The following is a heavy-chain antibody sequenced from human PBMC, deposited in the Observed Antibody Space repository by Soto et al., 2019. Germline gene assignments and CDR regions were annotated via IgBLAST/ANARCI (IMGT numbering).Heavy chain of an antibody. V-gene: IGHV3-23*01. CDR3: AKGRPGVAAAPDY. CDR1: GFTFSDFA. J-gene: IGHJ4*02. Sequence: PGGSLRFSCAASGFTFSDFAMAWVRQAPGKGLEWVSSASGSGSGTYYADSVKGRFTISRDNSKNTLFLHMTNLRAGDTALYFCAKGRPGVAAAPDYWGQGTLVTVSS. CDR2: ASGSGSGT. D-gene: IGHD2-21*01.